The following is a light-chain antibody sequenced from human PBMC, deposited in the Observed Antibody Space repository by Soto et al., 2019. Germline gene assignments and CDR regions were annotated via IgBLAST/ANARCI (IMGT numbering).Light chain of an antibody. V-gene: IGLV2-14*01. J-gene: IGLJ1*01. Sequence: QSVLTQPASVSGSPGQTITISCTGTSSDIGGYNAVSWYQHHPGKAPKLIIYEVTHRPSGVSDRFSASKSGNTASLTISGLQAEDEADYYCILFSVSPLYVFGTGTKVTVL. CDR2: EVT. CDR1: SSDIGGYNA. CDR3: ILFSVSPLYV.